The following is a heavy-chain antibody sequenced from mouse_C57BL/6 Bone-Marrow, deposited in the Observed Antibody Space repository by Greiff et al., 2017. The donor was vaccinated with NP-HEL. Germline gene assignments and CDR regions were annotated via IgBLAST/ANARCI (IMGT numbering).Heavy chain of an antibody. Sequence: EVQRVESGGGLVKPGGSLKLSCAASGFTFSSYTMSWVRQTPEKRLEWVATISGGGGNTYYPDSVKGRFTISRDNAKNTLYLQMSSLRSEDTALYYCARHRDFYYFDYWGQGTTLTVSS. V-gene: IGHV5-9*01. CDR3: ARHRDFYYFDY. CDR1: GFTFSSYT. J-gene: IGHJ2*01. CDR2: ISGGGGNT.